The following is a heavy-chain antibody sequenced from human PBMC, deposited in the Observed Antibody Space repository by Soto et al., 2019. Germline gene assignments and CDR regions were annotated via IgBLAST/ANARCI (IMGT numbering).Heavy chain of an antibody. CDR1: GGTFSSHG. CDR3: ASERSAQYFDF. D-gene: IGHD1-26*01. Sequence: QVQLVQSGTVVQRRGSSVKVSCQASGGTFSSHGMAWVRQAPGQGLEWMGGIIPTFGTPTYAPKFQGRVTITADKSTNTAYMELSSLRSEDTGVYYCASERSAQYFDFRGQGTLITGSS. V-gene: IGHV1-69*06. J-gene: IGHJ4*02. CDR2: IIPTFGTP.